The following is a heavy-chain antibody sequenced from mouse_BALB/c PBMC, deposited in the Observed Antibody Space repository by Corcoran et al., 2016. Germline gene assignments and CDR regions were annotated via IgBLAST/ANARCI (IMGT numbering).Heavy chain of an antibody. J-gene: IGHJ2*01. V-gene: IGHV9-1*02. Sequence: QIQLVQSGPELKKPGETVKISCKASGYTFTNYGMNWVKQAPGKGLKWMGWINTYTGEPTYADDFKGRFAFSLETSASTAYLQINNLKNEDMATYFCAREVARATDYWGQGTTLTVSS. CDR2: INTYTGEP. CDR1: GYTFTNYG. CDR3: AREVARATDY. D-gene: IGHD3-1*01.